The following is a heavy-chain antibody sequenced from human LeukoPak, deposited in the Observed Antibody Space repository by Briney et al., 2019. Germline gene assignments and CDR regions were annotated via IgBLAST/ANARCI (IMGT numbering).Heavy chain of an antibody. V-gene: IGHV3-21*01. J-gene: IGHJ4*02. CDR2: ISSSSSYI. D-gene: IGHD5/OR15-5a*01. CDR3: ARDISVPRKYYFDY. Sequence: GGSLRLSCAASGSTFSSYSMNWVRQAPGKGLEWVSSISSSSSYIYYADSVKGRFTISRDNAKNSLYLQMNSLRAEDTAVYYCARDISVPRKYYFDYWGQGTLVTVSS. CDR1: GSTFSSYS.